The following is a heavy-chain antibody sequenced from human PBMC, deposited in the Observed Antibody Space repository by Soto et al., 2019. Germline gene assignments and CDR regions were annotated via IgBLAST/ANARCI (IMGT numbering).Heavy chain of an antibody. CDR2: IYYSGST. CDR1: GGSISSGYDY. J-gene: IGHJ5*02. Sequence: PSETLCLTCTVSGGSISSGYDYWSWIRQHPGKGLEWIGYIYYSGSTYYNPSLKSRVTISVDTSKNQFSLKLSSVTAADTAVYYCARWWSGSRQGFDPWGQGTLVTVSS. D-gene: IGHD3-3*01. V-gene: IGHV4-31*03. CDR3: ARWWSGSRQGFDP.